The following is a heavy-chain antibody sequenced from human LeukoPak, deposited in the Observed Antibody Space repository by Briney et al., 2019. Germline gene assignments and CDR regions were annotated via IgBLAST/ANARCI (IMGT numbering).Heavy chain of an antibody. CDR3: ARVGSSSSDFDY. CDR2: INPNSGYT. CDR1: GYTFSDYY. V-gene: IGHV1-2*02. J-gene: IGHJ4*02. D-gene: IGHD6-6*01. Sequence: ASVKVSCKASGYTFSDYYLHWVRQAPGQGLEYMGWINPNSGYTKYSQSFQGRVTMTRDTSISTAYMELSRLRSDDTAVYYCARVGSSSSDFDYWGQGTLVTVSS.